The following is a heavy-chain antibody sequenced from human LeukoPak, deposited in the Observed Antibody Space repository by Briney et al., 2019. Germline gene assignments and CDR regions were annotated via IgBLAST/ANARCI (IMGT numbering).Heavy chain of an antibody. J-gene: IGHJ4*02. CDR2: ISGSGGSI. V-gene: IGHV3-23*01. D-gene: IGHD2-15*01. CDR3: AKGVVVMPATRAYY. CDR1: GFTFGNYA. Sequence: GGSLRLSCAASGFTFGNYAMTWVRQAPGKGLEWVSGISGSGGSIYYADSVKGRFTISRDNSKNTLYLQMNSLRAEDTALYYCAKGVVVMPATRAYYWGQGTLVTVSS.